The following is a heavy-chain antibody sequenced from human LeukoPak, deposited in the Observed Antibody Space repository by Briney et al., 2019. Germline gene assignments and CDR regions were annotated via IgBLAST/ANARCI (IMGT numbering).Heavy chain of an antibody. V-gene: IGHV3-23*01. CDR1: GLTFSSSA. Sequence: GGSLRLSCAASGLTFSSSAMRGVRQAPGKGLEWVSTITTGSGDSTYYAASVKGRFTISRDNSKTTLYLQMNRLRDEDTAVYYCAKYKYHSVSGPFDLWGQGALVTVSS. CDR2: ITTGSGDST. J-gene: IGHJ4*02. D-gene: IGHD5/OR15-5a*01. CDR3: AKYKYHSVSGPFDL.